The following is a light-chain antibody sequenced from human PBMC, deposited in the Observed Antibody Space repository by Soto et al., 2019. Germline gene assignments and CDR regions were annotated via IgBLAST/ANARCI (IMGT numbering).Light chain of an antibody. CDR2: EDV. CDR1: SSDVGRYSL. Sequence: QSALTQPASVSGSPGQSLTISCTGTSSDVGRYSLVSWYQQHPGKAPKLIIYEDVERPSGVSYRFSGSKSGNTASLTISGLQTEDEADYCCCSYAGGTSVIFGGGTKLTVL. CDR3: CSYAGGTSVI. J-gene: IGLJ2*01. V-gene: IGLV2-23*01.